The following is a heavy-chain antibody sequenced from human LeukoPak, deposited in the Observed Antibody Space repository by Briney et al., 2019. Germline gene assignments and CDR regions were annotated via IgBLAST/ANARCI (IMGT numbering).Heavy chain of an antibody. J-gene: IGHJ4*02. Sequence: GGSLRLSCAASGFTFDDYAMHWVRQAPGKGLEWVSLISGDGGSTYYADSVKGRFTISRDNSKNSLYLQMNSLRTEDTALYYCSRDRMATKSFDYWGQGTLVTVSS. CDR2: ISGDGGST. CDR3: SRDRMATKSFDY. D-gene: IGHD5-24*01. CDR1: GFTFDDYA. V-gene: IGHV3-43*02.